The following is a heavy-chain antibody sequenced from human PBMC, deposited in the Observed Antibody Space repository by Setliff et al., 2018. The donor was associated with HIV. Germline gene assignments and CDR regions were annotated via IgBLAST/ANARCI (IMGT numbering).Heavy chain of an antibody. J-gene: IGHJ6*02. CDR1: GFTFSRYS. CDR2: ISSTSSYI. V-gene: IGHV3-21*01. D-gene: IGHD5-18*01. CDR3: TRDSALESFRPFSYGSSFGMGV. Sequence: PGGSLRLSCAASGFTFSRYSMNWVRQAPGKGLEWVSSISSTSSYIYYGDSLKGRFTVSRDNAKNSLFLQMNSPRAEDTAVYYCTRDSALESFRPFSYGSSFGMGVWGQGTTVTVSS.